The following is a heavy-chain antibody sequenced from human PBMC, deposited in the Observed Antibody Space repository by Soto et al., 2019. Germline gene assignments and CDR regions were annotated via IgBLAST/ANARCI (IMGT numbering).Heavy chain of an antibody. D-gene: IGHD6-13*01. CDR2: IYYSGST. V-gene: IGHV4-30-4*02. Sequence: PSDTLSLTCTVCVGSIISFDYYWSCILQPPGKGLDWIGYIYYSGSTYYNPSLKILVTISVDTSKNQFSLKLSSVTAADTAVYYCARVAAAGRIFDYWGQGTLVTVS. CDR3: ARVAAAGRIFDY. CDR1: VGSIISFDYY. J-gene: IGHJ4*02.